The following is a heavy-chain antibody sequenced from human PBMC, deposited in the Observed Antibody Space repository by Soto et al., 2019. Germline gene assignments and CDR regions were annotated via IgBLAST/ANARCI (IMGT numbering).Heavy chain of an antibody. Sequence: GESLKISCKGSGYSYTSYWISWVRQMHGKGLEWMGRIDPSDSYTNYSPSFQGHVTISADKSISTAYLQWSSLKASDTAMYDCARREGGLGTYYYYGMDVWGQGTTVTVSS. J-gene: IGHJ6*02. D-gene: IGHD1-1*01. CDR3: ARREGGLGTYYYYGMDV. CDR1: GYSYTSYW. CDR2: IDPSDSYT. V-gene: IGHV5-10-1*01.